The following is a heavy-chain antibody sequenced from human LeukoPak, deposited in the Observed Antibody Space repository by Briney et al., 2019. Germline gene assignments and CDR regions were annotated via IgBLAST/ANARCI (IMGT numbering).Heavy chain of an antibody. D-gene: IGHD6-13*01. CDR1: GFTFDDYA. CDR3: AKVGIAAAALSS. V-gene: IGHV3-9*01. Sequence: PGRSLRLSCAASGFTFDDYAMHWVRQAPGKGLEWVSGISWNSGSIGYADSVKGRFTISRDNAKNSLYLQMNSLRAEDTALYYCAKVGIAAAALSSWGQGTLVTVSS. CDR2: ISWNSGSI. J-gene: IGHJ5*02.